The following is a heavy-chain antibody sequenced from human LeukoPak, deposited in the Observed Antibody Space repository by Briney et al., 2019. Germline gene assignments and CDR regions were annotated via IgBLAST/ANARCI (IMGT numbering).Heavy chain of an antibody. Sequence: ASVKVSCKASGYTFTSYDINWVRQATGQGLEWMGWMNANSGNTGYAQKFQGRVTMTRNTSISTAYMELSSLRSGHTAVYYCARWSGSYTYWSQGTLVTVSS. J-gene: IGHJ4*02. CDR2: MNANSGNT. D-gene: IGHD1-26*01. CDR3: ARWSGSYTY. CDR1: GYTFTSYD. V-gene: IGHV1-8*01.